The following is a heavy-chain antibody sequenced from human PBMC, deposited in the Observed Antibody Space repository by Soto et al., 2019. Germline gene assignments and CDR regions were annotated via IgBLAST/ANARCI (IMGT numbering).Heavy chain of an antibody. CDR1: GFTFDDYA. D-gene: IGHD3-9*01. CDR2: ISWNSGSI. Sequence: GGSLRLSCAASGFTFDDYAMHWVRQAPGKGLEWVSGISWNSGSIGYADSVKGRITISTDNAKNSLYLQMNSLRAVDTEVSDCSKCAHYEILTVYAFDYWGQGTMVTVSS. V-gene: IGHV3-9*01. CDR3: SKCAHYEILTVYAFDY. J-gene: IGHJ4*03.